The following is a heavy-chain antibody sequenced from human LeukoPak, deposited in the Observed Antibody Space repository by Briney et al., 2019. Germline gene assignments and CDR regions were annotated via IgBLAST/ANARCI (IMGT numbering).Heavy chain of an antibody. J-gene: IGHJ1*01. V-gene: IGHV1-18*04. Sequence: GASVKVSCKASGYTFTGYYMHWVRQAPGQGLEWMGRISAYNGNTNYAQKIQGRVTMTTDTSTSTTYVELRSLRSDDTAVYYCARDSADCSGGSCYSAEFFHHWGQGTLVTVSS. CDR2: ISAYNGNT. D-gene: IGHD2-15*01. CDR1: GYTFTGYY. CDR3: ARDSADCSGGSCYSAEFFHH.